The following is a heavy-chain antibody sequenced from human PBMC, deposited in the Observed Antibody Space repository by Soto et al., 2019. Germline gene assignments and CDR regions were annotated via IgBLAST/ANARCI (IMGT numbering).Heavy chain of an antibody. CDR1: GFTFSSYG. V-gene: IGHV3-30*18. CDR2: ISYDGSNK. Sequence: GGSLRLSCAASGFTFSSYGMHWVRQAPGKGLEWVAVISYDGSNKYYADSVKGRFTISRDNSKNTLYLRMNSLRAEDTAVYYCAKAGIAVALTRALNHYSYYYYGMDVWGQGTTVTVSS. CDR3: AKAGIAVALTRALNHYSYYYYGMDV. J-gene: IGHJ6*02. D-gene: IGHD6-19*01.